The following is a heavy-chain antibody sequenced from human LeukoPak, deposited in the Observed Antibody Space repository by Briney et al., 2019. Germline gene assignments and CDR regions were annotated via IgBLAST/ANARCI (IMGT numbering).Heavy chain of an antibody. J-gene: IGHJ4*02. CDR2: IYYSGST. V-gene: IGHV4-39*07. CDR1: GGSISSSSYY. D-gene: IGHD4-17*01. Sequence: SETLSLTCTVSGGSISSSSYYWGWIRQPPWKGLEWIGSIYYSGSTYYNPSLKSRVTISVDTSKNQFSLKLSSVTAADTAVYYRARGSRTYGDQDYWGQGTLVSVSS. CDR3: ARGSRTYGDQDY.